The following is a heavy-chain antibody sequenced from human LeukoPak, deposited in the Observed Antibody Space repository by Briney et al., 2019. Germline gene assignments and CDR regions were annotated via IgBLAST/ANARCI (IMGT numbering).Heavy chain of an antibody. Sequence: GGSLRLSCTASGFSFSTYGMHWVRQAPGKGLEWVSGIDSGSNNIHYADSVKGRFTISRDDAKNSLYLQMDSLRAEDTAVYYCARRFDHWGQGTLVTVSS. J-gene: IGHJ4*02. CDR3: ARRFDH. CDR1: GFSFSTYG. CDR2: IDSGSNNI. V-gene: IGHV3-48*01.